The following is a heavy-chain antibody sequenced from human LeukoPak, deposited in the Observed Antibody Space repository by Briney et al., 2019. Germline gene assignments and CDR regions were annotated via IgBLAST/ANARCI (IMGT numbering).Heavy chain of an antibody. V-gene: IGHV1-2*02. CDR2: INPNSGGT. J-gene: IGHJ4*02. D-gene: IGHD4-23*01. CDR3: ARGVQESDYGGPRVAFDY. CDR1: GYTFTGYY. Sequence: ASVKVSCKASGYTFTGYYMHWVRQAPGQGLEWMGWINPNSGGTNYAQKFQGRVTMTRDTSISTAYMELSRLRSDDTAVYYCARGVQESDYGGPRVAFDYWGQGTLVTVSS.